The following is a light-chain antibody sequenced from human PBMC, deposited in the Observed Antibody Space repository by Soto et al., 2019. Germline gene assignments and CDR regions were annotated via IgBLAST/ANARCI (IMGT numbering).Light chain of an antibody. CDR1: QSITNW. CDR2: KAS. CDR3: QQYNSYSWT. Sequence: DIQMTQSPSTLSASVGDRVTITCRASQSITNWLAWYQQKPGKAPKLLIYKASSIESGVPSRFSGSGSGTEFTLTISSLQPEDFATYYCQQYNSYSWTFGQGTDVEIK. V-gene: IGKV1-5*03. J-gene: IGKJ1*01.